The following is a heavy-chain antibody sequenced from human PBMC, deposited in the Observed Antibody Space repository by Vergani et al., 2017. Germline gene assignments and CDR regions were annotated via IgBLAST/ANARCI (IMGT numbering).Heavy chain of an antibody. D-gene: IGHD2-15*01. CDR2: IKQDGSEK. CDR3: ARVAVTPPHDYYYYMDV. Sequence: EVQLVESGGGLVQPGGSLRLSCAASGFTFSSYWMSWVRQAPGKGLEWVANIKQDGSEKYYVDSVKGRFTISRDNAKNSLYLQMNSLRAEDTAVYYCARVAVTPPHDYYYYMDVWGKGTTVTVSS. J-gene: IGHJ6*03. V-gene: IGHV3-7*01. CDR1: GFTFSSYW.